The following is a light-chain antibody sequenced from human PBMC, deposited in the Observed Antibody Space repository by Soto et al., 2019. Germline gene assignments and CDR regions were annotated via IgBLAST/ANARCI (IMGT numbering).Light chain of an antibody. Sequence: VLTQSPLSLPVTLGQPASISCRSSQSPADRVGNIFLNWFQQRPGQSPRRLLYKISHRDSGVPGRISGNGTDTAFPPEISRVEGEDVGGYFRLQGIGWPYPFGQGTKLEI. CDR1: QSPADRVGNIF. J-gene: IGKJ2*01. CDR3: LQGIGWPYP. CDR2: KIS. V-gene: IGKV2-30*01.